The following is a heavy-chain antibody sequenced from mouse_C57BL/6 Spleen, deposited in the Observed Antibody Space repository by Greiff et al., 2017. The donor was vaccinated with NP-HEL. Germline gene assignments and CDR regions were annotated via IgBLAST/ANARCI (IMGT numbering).Heavy chain of an antibody. CDR3: ARENYGKGFAY. CDR1: GYTFTSYW. J-gene: IGHJ3*01. D-gene: IGHD1-1*01. V-gene: IGHV1-52*01. CDR2: IDPSDSET. Sequence: VKLLESGAELVRPGSSVKLSCKASGYTFTSYWMHWVKQRPIQGLEWIGNIDPSDSETHYNQKFKDKATLTVDKSSSTAYMQLSSLTSEDSAVYYCARENYGKGFAYWGQGTLVTVSA.